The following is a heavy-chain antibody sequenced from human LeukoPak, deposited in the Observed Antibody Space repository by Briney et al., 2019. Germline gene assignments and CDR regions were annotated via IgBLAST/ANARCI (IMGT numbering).Heavy chain of an antibody. V-gene: IGHV4-38-2*02. Sequence: SETLSLTCTVSGYSISSGYYGGWIRQPPGKGLEWIGSIYHTGSTYYNPSLKSRVTISVDTSKNQFSLKLSSVTAADTAVYYCARDLIRWFDPWGQGTLVTVSS. CDR1: GYSISSGYY. CDR2: IYHTGST. D-gene: IGHD3-3*02. CDR3: ARDLIRWFDP. J-gene: IGHJ5*02.